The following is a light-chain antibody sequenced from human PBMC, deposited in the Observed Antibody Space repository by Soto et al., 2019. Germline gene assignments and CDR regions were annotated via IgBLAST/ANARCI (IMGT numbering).Light chain of an antibody. CDR1: SGHSTYA. Sequence: QLVLTQSPSASASLGASVKITCTLSSGHSTYAIAWHQQQPEKGPRYLMRLNSDGSHNKGDGIPDRFSGSSSGAERYLIISSLQSEDEADYYCQTWGTGIGGTFGGGTQLTVL. V-gene: IGLV4-69*01. CDR2: LNSDGSH. CDR3: QTWGTGIGGT. J-gene: IGLJ7*01.